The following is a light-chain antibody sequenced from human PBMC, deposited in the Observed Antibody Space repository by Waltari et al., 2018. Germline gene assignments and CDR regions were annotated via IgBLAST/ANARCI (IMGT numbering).Light chain of an antibody. V-gene: IGLV2-11*01. Sequence: QSALTQPRPVSGSPGQSVTISCTGTSSDVGAYNYVSWYQQHPGKAPKLMIYEVSNRPSGISVRCSGSKSGNTAALTISGLQAEDEADYYCCSYAGSYTFAVFGTGTKVTV. CDR3: CSYAGSYTFAV. CDR1: SSDVGAYNY. CDR2: EVS. J-gene: IGLJ1*01.